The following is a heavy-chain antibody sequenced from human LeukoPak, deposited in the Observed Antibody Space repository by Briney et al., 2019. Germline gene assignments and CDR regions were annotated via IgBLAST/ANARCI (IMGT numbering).Heavy chain of an antibody. CDR1: GFTFSSYA. V-gene: IGHV3-23*01. D-gene: IGHD6-13*01. CDR2: ISGSGGST. CDR3: AKRGRLYSSSWYLPEFGP. J-gene: IGHJ5*02. Sequence: GGSLRLSCAASGFTFSSYAMSWVRQAPGKGLEWVSAISGSGGSTYYADSVKGRFTISRDNSKNTLYLQMNSLRAEDTAVYYCAKRGRLYSSSWYLPEFGPWGQGTLVTVSS.